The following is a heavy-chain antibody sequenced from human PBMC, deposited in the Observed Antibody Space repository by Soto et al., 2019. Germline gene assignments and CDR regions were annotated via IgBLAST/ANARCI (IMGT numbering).Heavy chain of an antibody. D-gene: IGHD4-17*01. J-gene: IGHJ4*02. Sequence: PSETLSLTCIVSGGSISSNDFYWSWIRQHPGKGLEWIGYIYYSGNTYYNPSLKSRVTILVDTSKNQFSLKLSSVTAADTAVYYCARGVTTVTTIDYWGQGTLVTVSS. CDR3: ARGVTTVTTIDY. CDR2: IYYSGNT. CDR1: GGSISSNDFY. V-gene: IGHV4-31*03.